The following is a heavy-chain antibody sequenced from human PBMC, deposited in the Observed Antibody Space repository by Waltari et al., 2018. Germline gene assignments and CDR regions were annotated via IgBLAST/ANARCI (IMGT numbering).Heavy chain of an antibody. CDR3: ARQSQTNTWDYYFDY. Sequence: QVQLQESCPGLVKPSETLSLTCTVSGGSVSSYYWSWVRQPPGKALEWIGYVEYSGSTNYTPARKGRVTISIDRSSNRFSLRLTSVTAADTAIYFCARQSQTNTWDYYFDYWGQGTLVTVSS. V-gene: IGHV4-59*08. J-gene: IGHJ4*02. CDR1: GGSVSSYY. D-gene: IGHD3-10*01. CDR2: VEYSGST.